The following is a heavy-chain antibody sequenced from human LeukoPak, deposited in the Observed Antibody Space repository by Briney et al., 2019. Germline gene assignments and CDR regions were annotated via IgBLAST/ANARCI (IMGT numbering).Heavy chain of an antibody. CDR1: RFTFTGYG. D-gene: IGHD3-10*01. J-gene: IGHJ4*02. CDR3: AKDRAWEVRVFGDYDY. V-gene: IGHV3-30*02. CDR2: IRFDGSNK. Sequence: GGSLRLSCATSRFTFTGYGMHWVRQAPGKGLEWVAFIRFDGSNKYYADSVEGRFTISRDNSKNTLYLQMNSLRPEDTAVYYCAKDRAWEVRVFGDYDYWGQGTLVTVSA.